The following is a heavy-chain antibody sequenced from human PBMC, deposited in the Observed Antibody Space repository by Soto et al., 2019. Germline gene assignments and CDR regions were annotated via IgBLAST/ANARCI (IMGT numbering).Heavy chain of an antibody. CDR3: ASEYCGGDCYSAARYGMYV. CDR1: GYTFTSYA. Sequence: VASVKVSCKASGYTFTSYAMHWVRQAPGQRLEWMGWINAGNGNTKYSQKFQGRVTITRDTSASTAYMELSSLRSEDTAVYYCASEYCGGDCYSAARYGMYVWGQGTTVTVSS. J-gene: IGHJ6*02. CDR2: INAGNGNT. V-gene: IGHV1-3*01. D-gene: IGHD2-21*02.